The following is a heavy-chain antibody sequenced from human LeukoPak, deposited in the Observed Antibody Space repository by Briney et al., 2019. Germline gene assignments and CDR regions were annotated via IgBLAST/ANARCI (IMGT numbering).Heavy chain of an antibody. D-gene: IGHD6-13*01. V-gene: IGHV1-2*02. CDR3: ARTHSSSWTLIDY. J-gene: IGHJ4*02. Sequence: ASVKVSCKASGYTFTGYYMHWVRQAPGQGLEWMGWINPNSGGTNYAQKFQGRVTMTRDTSISTAYMELSRLRSDDTAVYYCARTHSSSWTLIDYWGQGTLVTVSS. CDR2: INPNSGGT. CDR1: GYTFTGYY.